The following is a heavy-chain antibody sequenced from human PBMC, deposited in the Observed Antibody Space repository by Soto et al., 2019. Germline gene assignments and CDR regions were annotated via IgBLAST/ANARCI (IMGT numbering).Heavy chain of an antibody. Sequence: ETLSLTCTVPGGSITSSRYYWSGIRQPPGKGLEWIGSIYYSGSTYYNPSLKSRVTISVDTSKNQFSLKLSSVTAADTAVYYCARHFLDTAMVTPLDYWGQGTLVTASS. CDR1: GGSITSSRYY. CDR3: ARHFLDTAMVTPLDY. J-gene: IGHJ4*02. CDR2: IYYSGST. D-gene: IGHD5-18*01. V-gene: IGHV4-39*01.